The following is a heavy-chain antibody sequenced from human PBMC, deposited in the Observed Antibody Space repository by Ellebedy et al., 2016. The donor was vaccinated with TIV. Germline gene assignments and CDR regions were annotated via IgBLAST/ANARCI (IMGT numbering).Heavy chain of an antibody. D-gene: IGHD3-22*01. CDR2: IYPGDSDI. J-gene: IGHJ4*02. CDR1: GYSFSSYW. V-gene: IGHV5-51*01. CDR3: ARRYYDASGYSD. Sequence: GESLKISCAGLGYSFSSYWIGWVRPMPEKGLEWMGNIYPGDSDIRYSPSFQGQLTISADKSISTAYLQWSSLKASDTAMYYCARRYYDASGYSDWGQGTLVTVSS.